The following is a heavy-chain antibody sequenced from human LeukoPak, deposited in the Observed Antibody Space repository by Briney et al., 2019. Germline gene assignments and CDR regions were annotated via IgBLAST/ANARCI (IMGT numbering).Heavy chain of an antibody. CDR2: INPNSGGT. Sequence: APVKVSCKASGYTFIGYYMHWVRQAPGQGPEWRGWINPNSGGTNYAQKSQGSVTMTRDTSISTAYRELSRVRSDDAAVYCCARASWYSGWSDYWGQGTLVTVSS. D-gene: IGHD6-6*01. CDR1: GYTFIGYY. CDR3: ARASWYSGWSDY. J-gene: IGHJ4*02. V-gene: IGHV1-2*02.